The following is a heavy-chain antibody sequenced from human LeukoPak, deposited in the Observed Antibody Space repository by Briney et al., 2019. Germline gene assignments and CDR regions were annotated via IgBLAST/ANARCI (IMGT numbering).Heavy chain of an antibody. D-gene: IGHD5-12*01. CDR3: ARGLDIVATGPGMDV. CDR1: GFTFISFS. J-gene: IGHJ6*02. CDR2: ISFSRSYI. V-gene: IGHV3-21*01. Sequence: GGSLGLSCAALGFTFISFSRNWVRQPQGRGREGVSSISFSRSYIYYADSVRGRFTISRDNAQNSLYLQMNSLRAEDTAVYYCARGLDIVATGPGMDVWGQGTPVTVSS.